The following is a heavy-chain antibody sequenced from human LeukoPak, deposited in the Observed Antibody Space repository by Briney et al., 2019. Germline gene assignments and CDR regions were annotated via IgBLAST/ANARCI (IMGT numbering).Heavy chain of an antibody. V-gene: IGHV4-30-2*06. J-gene: IGHJ4*02. Sequence: KSSETLSFTCSVSGDSISGGYYWTWIRQSPGEGLEWIGYIYHSGTPFYNPSLKSRVTISVDKSKHQFSLNLTSVTGADTAVYCAREWVAYDAYFDYWGQGTLVTVSS. D-gene: IGHD5-12*01. CDR1: GDSISGGYY. CDR2: IYHSGTP. CDR3: AREWVAYDAYFDY.